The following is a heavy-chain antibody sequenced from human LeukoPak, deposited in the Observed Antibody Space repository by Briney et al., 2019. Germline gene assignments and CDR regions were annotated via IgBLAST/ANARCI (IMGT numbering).Heavy chain of an antibody. CDR2: INPNSGGT. D-gene: IGHD2-2*01. V-gene: IGHV1-2*02. CDR1: GYTFTSYG. J-gene: IGHJ2*01. CDR3: ASTIGCSTSCRDWYFDL. Sequence: ASVKVSCEASGYTFTSYGISWVRQAPGQGLEWMGWINPNSGGTNYAQKSQGRVTMTRDTSISTAYMELSRLRSDDTAVYYCASTIGCSTSCRDWYFDLWGRGTLVTVSS.